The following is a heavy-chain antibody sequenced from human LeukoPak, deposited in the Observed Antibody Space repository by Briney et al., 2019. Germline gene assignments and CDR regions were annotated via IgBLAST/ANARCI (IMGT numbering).Heavy chain of an antibody. CDR2: IYYSGST. V-gene: IGHV4-59*01. CDR1: GGSISSYY. Sequence: SETLSLTCTVSGGSISSYYWSCIRQPPGKGLEWIGYIYYSGSTNYNPSLKSRVTISVDTSKNQFSLKLSSVTAADTAVYYCARDRRSNWFDPWGQGTLVTVSS. J-gene: IGHJ5*02. CDR3: ARDRRSNWFDP.